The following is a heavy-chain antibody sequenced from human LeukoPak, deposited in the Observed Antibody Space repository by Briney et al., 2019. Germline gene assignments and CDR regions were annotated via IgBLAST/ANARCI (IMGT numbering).Heavy chain of an antibody. D-gene: IGHD5-18*01. Sequence: GVSLRLSCAVSGFTFSDFYMSWIRQAPGKGLEWVSYISSSGSTIYYADSVKGRFTISRDNAKNSLYLQMNSLRAEDTAVYYCARGGYSYAYLPILDYYYGMDVWGQGTTVTVSS. CDR1: GFTFSDFY. J-gene: IGHJ6*02. V-gene: IGHV3-11*01. CDR3: ARGGYSYAYLPILDYYYGMDV. CDR2: ISSSGSTI.